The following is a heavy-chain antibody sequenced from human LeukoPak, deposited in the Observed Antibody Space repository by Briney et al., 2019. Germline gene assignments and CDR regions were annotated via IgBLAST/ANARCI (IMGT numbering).Heavy chain of an antibody. CDR3: ATIGDRRTGELYRIDY. D-gene: IGHD7-27*01. J-gene: IGHJ4*02. Sequence: GGSLRLSCAASGFTFSTYAMHWVRQAPGKGLEWVAVIWYDGIDKYYADSVKGRFTISRDNSKNTPYLQMNSLRAEDAAVYYCATIGDRRTGELYRIDYWGQGTLVTVSS. CDR2: IWYDGIDK. CDR1: GFTFSTYA. V-gene: IGHV3-30*02.